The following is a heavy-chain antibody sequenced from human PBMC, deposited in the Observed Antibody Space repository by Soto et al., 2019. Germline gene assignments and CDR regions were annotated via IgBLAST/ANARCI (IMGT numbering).Heavy chain of an antibody. J-gene: IGHJ6*02. V-gene: IGHV4-61*01. CDR1: GGSVSSGSYY. CDR2: IYYSGST. CDR3: ARDYRDSYGYGWYYGMDV. Sequence: QVQLQESGPGLVKPSETLSLTCTVSGGSVSSGSYYWSWIRQPPGKGLEWIGYIYYSGSTNYNPSLKSRVTIPVDTSKNQFSLKLSSVTAADTAVYYCARDYRDSYGYGWYYGMDVWGQGTTVTVSS. D-gene: IGHD5-18*01.